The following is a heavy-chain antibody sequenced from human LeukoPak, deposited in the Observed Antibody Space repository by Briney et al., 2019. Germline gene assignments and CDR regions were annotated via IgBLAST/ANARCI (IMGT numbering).Heavy chain of an antibody. CDR2: MYYSGST. CDR1: GGSISSGDYY. J-gene: IGHJ5*02. Sequence: SESLSLTCTVPGGSISSGDYYWSWIRLPPRKGLGWIAYMYYSGSTYYNPSLKSRVTMSAYTSKNQLSLKLSSVTAADTAVYYCARPYYYDSRIDRWGQG. D-gene: IGHD3-22*01. CDR3: ARPYYYDSRIDR. V-gene: IGHV4-30-4*01.